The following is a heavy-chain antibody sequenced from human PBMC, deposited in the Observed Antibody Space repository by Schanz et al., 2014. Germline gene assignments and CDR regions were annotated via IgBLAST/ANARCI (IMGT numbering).Heavy chain of an antibody. CDR3: ARGRGCTGGSCYSWFDL. D-gene: IGHD2-15*01. CDR1: GGTFSSFG. V-gene: IGHV1-18*01. Sequence: QVQLVQSGAEVKKPGSSVKVSCKASGGTFSSFGINWVRQAPGQGLEWMGWISAYNGNTNYAQKLQGRVTMTTDTSTITAYMELRSLRSDDTAVYYCARGRGCTGGSCYSWFDLWGQGTLVTVAS. CDR2: ISAYNGNT. J-gene: IGHJ5*02.